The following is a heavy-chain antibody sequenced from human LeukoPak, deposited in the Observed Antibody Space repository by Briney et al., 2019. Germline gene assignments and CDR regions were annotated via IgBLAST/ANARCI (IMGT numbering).Heavy chain of an antibody. CDR3: ARGGWYTDY. Sequence: SETLSLTCTVSGGSISSYYWSWIRQPPGKGLEWTGYIYYSGSTNYNPSLKSRVTISVDTSKNQFSLKLSSVTAADTAVYYCARGGWYTDYWGQGTLVTVSS. J-gene: IGHJ4*02. CDR1: GGSISSYY. CDR2: IYYSGST. V-gene: IGHV4-59*01. D-gene: IGHD6-19*01.